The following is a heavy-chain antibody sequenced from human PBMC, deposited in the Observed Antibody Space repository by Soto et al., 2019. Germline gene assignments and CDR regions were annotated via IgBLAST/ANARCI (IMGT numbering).Heavy chain of an antibody. J-gene: IGHJ6*03. D-gene: IGHD3-3*01. Sequence: ASVKVSCKASGYTFTSYAMHWVRQAPGQRLEWMGWINAGNGNTKYSQKFQGRVTITRDTSASTAYMELSSLRSEDTAVYYCARGSITIFKRYLYYYMDVWGKGTTVTVSS. CDR2: INAGNGNT. CDR3: ARGSITIFKRYLYYYMDV. V-gene: IGHV1-3*01. CDR1: GYTFTSYA.